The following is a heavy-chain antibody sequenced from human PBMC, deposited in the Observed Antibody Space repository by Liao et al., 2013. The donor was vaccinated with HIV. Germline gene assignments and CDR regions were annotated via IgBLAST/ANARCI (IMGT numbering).Heavy chain of an antibody. CDR2: IYTSGST. D-gene: IGHD3-16*02. V-gene: IGHV4-4*08. Sequence: QVQLQESGSGLVKPSETLSLTCTVSGDSVSNYYWSWIRQPPGKGLEWIGYIYTSGSTNYNPSLKSRVTISVDTSKNQFSLKLSSVTAADTAVYYCAREFLXLRLGDYRSNWGQGTLVTVSS. CDR1: GDSVSNYY. CDR3: AREFLXLRLGDYRSN. J-gene: IGHJ4*02.